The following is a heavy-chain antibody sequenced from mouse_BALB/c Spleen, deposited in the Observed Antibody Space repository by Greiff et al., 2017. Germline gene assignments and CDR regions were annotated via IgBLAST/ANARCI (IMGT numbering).Heavy chain of an antibody. CDR1: GFPFSSYT. Sequence: EVQRVESGGGLVQPGGSLNPSCAASGFPFSSYTMSWVRQTPEKRLEWVAYISNGGGSTYYPDTVKGRFTISRDNAKNTLYLQMSSLKSEDTAMYYCARLGGFITTVVGYFDVWGAGTTVTVSS. D-gene: IGHD1-1*01. CDR3: ARLGGFITTVVGYFDV. V-gene: IGHV5-12-2*01. J-gene: IGHJ1*01. CDR2: ISNGGGST.